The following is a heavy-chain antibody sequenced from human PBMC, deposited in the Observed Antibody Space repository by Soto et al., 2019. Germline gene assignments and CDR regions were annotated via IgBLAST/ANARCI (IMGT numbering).Heavy chain of an antibody. J-gene: IGHJ4*02. CDR3: ARAVDRRDYDSTGYSFDY. V-gene: IGHV3-66*01. CDR2: IYRGTT. Sequence: EVQLVESGGGLVQPGGSLRLSCAASGFTVSDNYMNWVRQAPGKGLEWVAVIYRGTTYYADSVKGRFTISRDNSKNTLYLQMSSLRPEDTAVYYCARAVDRRDYDSTGYSFDYWGQGTLVAVSS. D-gene: IGHD3-22*01. CDR1: GFTVSDNY.